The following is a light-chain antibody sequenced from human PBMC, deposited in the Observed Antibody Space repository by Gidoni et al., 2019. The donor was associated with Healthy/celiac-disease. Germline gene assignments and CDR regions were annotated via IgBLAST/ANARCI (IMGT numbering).Light chain of an antibody. CDR3: QQRDNWPPGT. CDR2: DAA. Sequence: EIVLTPYPTILSCSPGERATLSCRASESVGTYLAWYQQKPGQAPRPVIYDAASRATGVPARFSGSGSETDFTLVINNLEPEDFAIYYCQQRDNWPPGTFGQGTKLEIK. J-gene: IGKJ2*01. V-gene: IGKV3-11*01. CDR1: ESVGTY.